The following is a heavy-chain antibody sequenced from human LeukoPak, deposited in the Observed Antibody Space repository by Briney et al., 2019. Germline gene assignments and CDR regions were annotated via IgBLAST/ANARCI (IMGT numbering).Heavy chain of an antibody. CDR1: GGSISSSNW. CDR2: IYHSGST. J-gene: IGHJ5*01. Sequence: SGTLSLTCAVSGGSISSSNWWSWVRQPPGKGLEWIGEIYHSGSTNYNPSLKSRVTISVDKSKNQFSLKLSSVTAADTAVYYCARDVYDSSGYYSDSWGQGTLVTVSS. D-gene: IGHD3-22*01. V-gene: IGHV4-4*02. CDR3: ARDVYDSSGYYSDS.